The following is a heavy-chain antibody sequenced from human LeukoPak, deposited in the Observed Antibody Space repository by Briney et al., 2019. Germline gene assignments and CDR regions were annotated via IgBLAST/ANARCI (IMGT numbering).Heavy chain of an antibody. J-gene: IGHJ4*02. Sequence: PGGSLRLSCAASGFIVSSNYMSWVRQAPGKGLEWVSVIYTGGSTYYADSVKGRFTISRDNSKNTLYLQMNSLRAEDTAVYYCARGPTYYYGSGGEPYWGQGTLVTVSS. CDR1: GFIVSSNY. CDR3: ARGPTYYYGSGGEPY. CDR2: IYTGGST. V-gene: IGHV3-53*01. D-gene: IGHD3-10*01.